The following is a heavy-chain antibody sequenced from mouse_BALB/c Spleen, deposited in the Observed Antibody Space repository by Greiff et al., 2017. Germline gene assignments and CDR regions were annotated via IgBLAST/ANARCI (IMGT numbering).Heavy chain of an antibody. CDR3: ARDTMSQLAY. CDR2: SRNKANDYTT. J-gene: IGHJ3*01. D-gene: IGHD1-1*02. CDR1: GFTFSDFY. Sequence: EVKVVESGGGLVQPGGSLRLSCATSGFTFSDFYMEWVRQPPGKRLEWIAASRNKANDYTTEYSASLKGRFIVSRDTSQSILYLQMNALRAEDTAIYYCARDTMSQLAYWGQGTLVTVSA. V-gene: IGHV7-1*02.